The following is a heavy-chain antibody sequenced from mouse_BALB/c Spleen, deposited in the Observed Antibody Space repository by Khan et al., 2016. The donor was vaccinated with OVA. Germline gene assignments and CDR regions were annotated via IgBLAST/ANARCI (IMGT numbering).Heavy chain of an antibody. Sequence: EVQLQESGPGLVKPSQSLSLTCTVTGYSITSDYAWNWIRQFPGNKLEWMGYISYSGNTKYNPSLKSRISITRDTSKNQFFLQLNFVTIEDTATYYCARVYGGDFDYWGQGTTLTVSS. CDR3: ARVYGGDFDY. V-gene: IGHV3-2*02. CDR1: GYSITSDYA. CDR2: ISYSGNT. J-gene: IGHJ2*01. D-gene: IGHD1-1*01.